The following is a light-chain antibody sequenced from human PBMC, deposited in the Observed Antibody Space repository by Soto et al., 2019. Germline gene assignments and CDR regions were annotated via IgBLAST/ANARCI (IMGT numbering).Light chain of an antibody. J-gene: IGKJ2*01. V-gene: IGKV1-39*01. CDR2: AAS. CDR1: QSISSY. CDR3: QQSYSSPHT. Sequence: DLPMTQSPSSLSASVGDRVTVTCRASQSISSYLNWYQQKPGKAPNLLIYAASSVQSGVPSRFSGSGSGTDFTLTINSLQPGDFATYYCQQSYSSPHTFGQGTRLEIK.